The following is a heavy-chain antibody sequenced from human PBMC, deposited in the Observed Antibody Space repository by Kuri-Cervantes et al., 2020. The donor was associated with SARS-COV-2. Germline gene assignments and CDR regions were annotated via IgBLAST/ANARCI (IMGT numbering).Heavy chain of an antibody. J-gene: IGHJ4*02. CDR1: GFTFSSYY. CDR3: ATDLPCSSTSCHQTPVDY. CDR2: IKQDGSEK. Sequence: GESLKISCAASGFTFSSYYMSWVRQAPGKGLDWVANIKQDGSEKYYVDSLKGRFTISRDNAKNSLYLQMNSLRAEDTAVYYCATDLPCSSTSCHQTPVDYWGQGTLVTVSS. V-gene: IGHV3-7*01. D-gene: IGHD2-2*01.